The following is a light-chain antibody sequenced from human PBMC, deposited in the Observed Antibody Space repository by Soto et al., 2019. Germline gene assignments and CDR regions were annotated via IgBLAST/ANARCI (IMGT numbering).Light chain of an antibody. J-gene: IGKJ1*01. CDR3: QQYGSSPRT. CDR1: QDISNF. Sequence: DIQMTQSPSDMSASVGDRVTITCRASQDISNFLVWFQQRPGKVPKRLMYSANRLESGVPSRFSGSGSGTEFTLTISRLEPEDFAVYYCQQYGSSPRTFGQGTKVEIK. V-gene: IGKV1-17*03. CDR2: SAN.